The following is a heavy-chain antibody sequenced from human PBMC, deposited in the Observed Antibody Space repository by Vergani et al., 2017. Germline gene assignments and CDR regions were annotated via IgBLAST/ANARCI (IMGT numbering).Heavy chain of an antibody. CDR3: ARVKQSRVPAANYYYYYGMDV. CDR2: IYHSGGA. Sequence: QLHLQESGPGLVKPSETLSLTCTVSGGSITSSSYYWGWIRQPPGKGLEWIGNIYHSGGAYYNPSLKGRVTISVDTSKNQFSLEVTSVTAADTAIYFCARVKQSRVPAANYYYYYGMDVWGQGTTVTVSS. J-gene: IGHJ6*02. D-gene: IGHD2-2*01. V-gene: IGHV4-39*01. CDR1: GGSITSSSYY.